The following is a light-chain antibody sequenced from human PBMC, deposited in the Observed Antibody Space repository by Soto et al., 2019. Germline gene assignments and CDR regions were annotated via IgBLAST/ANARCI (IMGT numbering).Light chain of an antibody. Sequence: QSALTQPASVSGSPGQSITISCTGSSSDIGAYNYVSWYQQHPGRAPKLIIYDVIKRPSGVSYHFSGSKSGSTASLTISGLQAEHEADYYCSSHTTSNSRIFGGGTQLTVL. CDR2: DVI. CDR3: SSHTTSNSRI. J-gene: IGLJ2*01. CDR1: SSDIGAYNY. V-gene: IGLV2-14*01.